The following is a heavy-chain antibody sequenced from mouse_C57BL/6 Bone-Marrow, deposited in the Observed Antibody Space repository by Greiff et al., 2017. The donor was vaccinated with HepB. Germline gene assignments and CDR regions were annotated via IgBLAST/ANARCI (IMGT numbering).Heavy chain of an antibody. Sequence: EVQLQESGGDLVTPGGSLKLSCAAPGFTFSSHGMSWVRQTPDKRLEWVATISSGGSYTYYPDSVKGRFTISRDNAKNTLYLQMSSLKSEDTAMYYCARTFCYGIFYWYFDVWGTGTTVTAFS. CDR2: ISSGGSYT. J-gene: IGHJ1*03. V-gene: IGHV5-6*01. CDR1: GFTFSSHG. D-gene: IGHD1-1*01. CDR3: ARTFCYGIFYWYFDV.